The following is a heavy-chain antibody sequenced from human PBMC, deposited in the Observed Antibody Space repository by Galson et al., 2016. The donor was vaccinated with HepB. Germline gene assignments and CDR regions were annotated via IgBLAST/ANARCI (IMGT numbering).Heavy chain of an antibody. CDR2: ISYDGSKK. J-gene: IGHJ5*02. V-gene: IGHV3-30*18. Sequence: SLRLSCAASGFTLSTYGMDWVRQAPGKGLEWVAVISYDGSKKFYADSVKGRFTISRDNSKNMLQLHRNSLRVEDTAVYYCAKDRTSGLYTGDLEAWGQGTLVTVSS. CDR3: AKDRTSGLYTGDLEA. CDR1: GFTLSTYG. D-gene: IGHD3-16*01.